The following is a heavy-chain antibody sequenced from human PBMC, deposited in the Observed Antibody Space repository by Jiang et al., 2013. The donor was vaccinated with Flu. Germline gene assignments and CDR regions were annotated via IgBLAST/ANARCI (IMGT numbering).Heavy chain of an antibody. CDR2: IYYSGST. Sequence: GLVKPSETLSLTCTVSGGSISSSSYYWGWIRQPPGKGLEWIGSIYYSGSTYYNPSLKSRVTISVDTSKNQFSLKLSSVTAADTAVYYCASLYSYGLVDYYYGMDVWGQGTTVTVSS. CDR3: ASLYSYGLVDYYYGMDV. V-gene: IGHV4-39*01. D-gene: IGHD5-18*01. CDR1: GGSISSSSYY. J-gene: IGHJ6*02.